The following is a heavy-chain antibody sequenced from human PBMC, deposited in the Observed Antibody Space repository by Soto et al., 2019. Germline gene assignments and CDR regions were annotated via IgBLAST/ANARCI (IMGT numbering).Heavy chain of an antibody. V-gene: IGHV4-30-2*01. CDR3: ARVVGYCSGGSCYETYNWFDP. CDR2: IYHSGST. D-gene: IGHD2-15*01. J-gene: IGHJ5*02. CDR1: GGSISSGGYS. Sequence: TSETLSLTCAFSGGSISSGGYSWSWIRQPPGKGLEWIGYIYHSGSTYYNPSLKSRVTISVDRSKNQFSLKLSSVTAADTAVYYCARVVGYCSGGSCYETYNWFDPWGQGTLVTVSS.